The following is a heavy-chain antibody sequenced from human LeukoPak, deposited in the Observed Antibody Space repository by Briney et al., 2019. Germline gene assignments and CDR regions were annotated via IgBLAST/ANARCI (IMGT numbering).Heavy chain of an antibody. CDR3: AKDHCSSTSCFYFDY. J-gene: IGHJ4*02. D-gene: IGHD2-2*01. Sequence: GGSLRLSCVASGFTFSDYAMTWVRQAPGKGLEWVAFIRYDGSNKYYADSVKGRFTISRDNTLYLQMNSLRAEDTAVYYCAKDHCSSTSCFYFDYWGQGTLVTVSS. CDR2: IRYDGSNK. V-gene: IGHV3-30*02. CDR1: GFTFSDYA.